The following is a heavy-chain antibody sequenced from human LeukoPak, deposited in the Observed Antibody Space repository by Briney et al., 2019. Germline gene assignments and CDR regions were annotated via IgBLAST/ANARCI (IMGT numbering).Heavy chain of an antibody. CDR1: GFTFSSYA. CDR3: AKFDRTATYFDN. V-gene: IGHV3-23*01. CDR2: ISGSGGST. D-gene: IGHD2-21*02. J-gene: IGHJ4*02. Sequence: GGSLRLSCAASGFTFSSYAMSWVRQAPGKGLEWVSAISGSGGSTYYADSVKGRFTISRDYSSNTLYLQMDTLRAEDTAVYYCAKFDRTATYFDNWGQGTLVTVSS.